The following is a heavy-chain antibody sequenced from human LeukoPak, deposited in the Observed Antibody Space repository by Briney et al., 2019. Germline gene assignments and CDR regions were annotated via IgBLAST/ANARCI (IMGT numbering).Heavy chain of an antibody. V-gene: IGHV5-51*01. D-gene: IGHD1-14*01. J-gene: IGHJ3*02. Sequence: GESLKISCKDSGYSFTSYWIGWVRQMPGKGLEWMGIIYPGDSDTRYSPSFQGQVTISADKSINTAYLQWSSLKASDTAMYYCARRSPLRRDAFDIWGQGTMVTVSS. CDR3: ARRSPLRRDAFDI. CDR2: IYPGDSDT. CDR1: GYSFTSYW.